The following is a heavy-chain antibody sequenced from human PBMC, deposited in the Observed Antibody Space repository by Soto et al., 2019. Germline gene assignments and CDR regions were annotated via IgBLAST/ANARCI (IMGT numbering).Heavy chain of an antibody. J-gene: IGHJ4*02. CDR3: ARDGKGNPHYDILSGIFDY. Sequence: GGSLRLSCAASGFTFSSYGMHWVRQAPGKGLEWVAVIWYDGSNKYYADSVKGRFTISRDNSKNTLYLQMNSLRAEDMAVYYCARDGKGNPHYDILSGIFDYWGQGTLVTVSS. CDR2: IWYDGSNK. CDR1: GFTFSSYG. D-gene: IGHD3-9*01. V-gene: IGHV3-33*01.